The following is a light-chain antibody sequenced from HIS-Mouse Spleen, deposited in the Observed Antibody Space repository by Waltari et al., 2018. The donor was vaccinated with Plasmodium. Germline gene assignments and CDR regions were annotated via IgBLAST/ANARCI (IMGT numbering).Light chain of an antibody. J-gene: IGKJ4*01. V-gene: IGKV3-11*01. Sequence: EIVLTQSPATLSLSPGERATLSCRASQRVSSYLAWYQQKPGQAPRLLIYDASNRATGIPARFSGSGSGTDFTLTISSLEPEDFAVYYCQQRSNWLTFGGGTKVETK. CDR1: QRVSSY. CDR2: DAS. CDR3: QQRSNWLT.